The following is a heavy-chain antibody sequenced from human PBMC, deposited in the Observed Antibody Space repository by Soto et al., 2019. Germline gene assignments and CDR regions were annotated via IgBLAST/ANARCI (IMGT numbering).Heavy chain of an antibody. D-gene: IGHD6-13*01. CDR1: GFTFSSYG. V-gene: IGHV3-33*01. J-gene: IGHJ4*02. Sequence: QVQLVESGGGVVQSGGSLRLSCAASGFTFSSYGIHWVRQAPGKGLEWVAVIWYDGSNKYYADSVKGRFTISRDNSKNTLYLQMNSLRVEDTAVYYCARGGSGGIATAGPNPDDNWGQGTLVTVSS. CDR2: IWYDGSNK. CDR3: ARGGSGGIATAGPNPDDN.